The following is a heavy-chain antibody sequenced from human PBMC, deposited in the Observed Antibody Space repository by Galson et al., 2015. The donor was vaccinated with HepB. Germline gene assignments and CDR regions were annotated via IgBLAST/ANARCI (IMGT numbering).Heavy chain of an antibody. D-gene: IGHD3-3*01. CDR2: ISAYNGNT. J-gene: IGHJ5*02. Sequence: SVKVSCKASGYTFTSYGISWVRQAPGQGLEWMGWISAYNGNTNYAQKLQGRVTMTTDTSTSTAYMELRSLRSDDTAVYYCARDGRPYYDFWSGYLDGNWFDPWGQGTLVTVSS. V-gene: IGHV1-18*01. CDR1: GYTFTSYG. CDR3: ARDGRPYYDFWSGYLDGNWFDP.